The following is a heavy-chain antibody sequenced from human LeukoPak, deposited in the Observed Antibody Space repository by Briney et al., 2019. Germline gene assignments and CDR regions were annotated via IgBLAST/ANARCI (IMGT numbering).Heavy chain of an antibody. Sequence: GGSLRLSCAGTGFTFSNYWMNWDRQAPGKGLEWVANIKEDGSRINYVDSVKGRFTISRDNAKNSVYLQMDNPRAEDTAVYYCVGSSGWLFDYWGQGILVAVSS. V-gene: IGHV3-7*01. CDR3: VGSSGWLFDY. D-gene: IGHD6-19*01. CDR1: GFTFSNYW. CDR2: IKEDGSRI. J-gene: IGHJ4*02.